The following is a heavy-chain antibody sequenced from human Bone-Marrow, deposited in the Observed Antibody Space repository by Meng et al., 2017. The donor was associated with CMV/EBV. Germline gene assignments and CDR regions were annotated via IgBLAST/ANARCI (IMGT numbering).Heavy chain of an antibody. CDR3: ARGAGGGAFDI. V-gene: IGHV3-13*01. D-gene: IGHD1-26*01. CDR2: IGTAGDT. J-gene: IGHJ3*02. CDR1: GFTFSSYD. Sequence: GGSLRLSCAASGFTFSSYDMHWVRQATGKGLEWVSAIGTAGDTYYPGSVKGRFTISRENAKNSLYLQMNSLRAGDTAVYYCARGAGGGAFDIWGQGTMVTVSS.